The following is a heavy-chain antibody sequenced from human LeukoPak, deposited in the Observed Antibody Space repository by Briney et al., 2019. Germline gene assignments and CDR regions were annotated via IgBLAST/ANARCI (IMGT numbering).Heavy chain of an antibody. CDR2: INPDSGDT. Sequence: ASVKVSCEASGSTFTQYYMNWLRQAPGQGPEWMAWINPDSGDTNYAQKFQGRVTMTRDTSIGTAYMELRRLTSDDTAMYYCVISKGAFDIWGQGTIVTVSS. CDR1: GSTFTQYY. CDR3: VISKGAFDI. J-gene: IGHJ3*02. V-gene: IGHV1-2*02.